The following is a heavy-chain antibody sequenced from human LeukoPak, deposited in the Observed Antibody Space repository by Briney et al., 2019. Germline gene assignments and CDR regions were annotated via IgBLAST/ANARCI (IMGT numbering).Heavy chain of an antibody. J-gene: IGHJ3*02. V-gene: IGHV4-34*01. CDR2: INHSGST. CDR1: GGSFSGYY. Sequence: SETLSLTCAVYGGSFSGYYWSWIRQPPGKGLEWIGEINHSGSTNYNPSLKSRVTISVDTSKNQFSLKLSSVTAADTAVYYCAGAPSDAFDIWGQGTMVTVSS. CDR3: AGAPSDAFDI.